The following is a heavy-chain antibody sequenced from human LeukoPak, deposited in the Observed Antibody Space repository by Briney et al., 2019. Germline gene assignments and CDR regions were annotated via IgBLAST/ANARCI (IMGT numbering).Heavy chain of an antibody. Sequence: SQTLSLTCTVSGGSIRNGHYYWSWIRQPPGKGLEWIGNIYYNGNTDYNPSLASRVTISVDTSKNHFSLNLRFVTAADTAVYYCARDRNSGYEFDYWGLGTLVTVSS. J-gene: IGHJ4*02. CDR3: ARDRNSGYEFDY. CDR2: IYYNGNT. V-gene: IGHV4-30-4*01. D-gene: IGHD5-12*01. CDR1: GGSIRNGHYY.